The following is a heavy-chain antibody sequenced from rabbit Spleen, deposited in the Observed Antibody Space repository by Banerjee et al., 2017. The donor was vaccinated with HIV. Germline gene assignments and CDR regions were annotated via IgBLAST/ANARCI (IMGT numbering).Heavy chain of an antibody. J-gene: IGHJ2*01. Sequence: QQQLEESGGGLVKPGGTLTLTCTVSGFSFSSNWICWVRQAPGKGLESIACIDTNDGDTDYANWPKGRFTISKASSTTVTLQMTSLTAADTATYFCARNYVNAFDPWGQGTLVTVS. V-gene: IGHV1S45*01. CDR2: IDTNDGDT. CDR3: ARNYVNAFDP. D-gene: IGHD1-1*01. CDR1: GFSFSSNW.